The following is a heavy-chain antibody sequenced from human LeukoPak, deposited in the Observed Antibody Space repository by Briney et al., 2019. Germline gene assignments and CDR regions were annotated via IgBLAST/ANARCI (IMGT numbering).Heavy chain of an antibody. D-gene: IGHD6-13*01. CDR2: IYYSGST. CDR3: ARRSSSWYGEFDP. V-gene: IGHV4-39*07. Sequence: SETLSLTCTVSGGSISSSSYYWGWIRQPPGKGLEWIGSIYYSGSTYYNPSLKSRVTISVDTSKNQFSLKLSSVTAADTAVYYCARRSSSWYGEFDPWGQGTLVTVSS. CDR1: GGSISSSSYY. J-gene: IGHJ5*02.